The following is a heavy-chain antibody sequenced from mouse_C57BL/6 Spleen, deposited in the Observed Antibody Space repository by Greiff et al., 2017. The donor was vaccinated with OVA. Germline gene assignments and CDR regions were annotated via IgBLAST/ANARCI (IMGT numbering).Heavy chain of an antibody. V-gene: IGHV1-55*01. J-gene: IGHJ2*01. CDR3: ARWADGYQSLYFDY. D-gene: IGHD2-3*01. Sequence: QVQLQQPGAELVKPGASVKMSCKASGYTFTSYWITWVKQRPGQGLEWIGDIYPGSGSTNYNEKFKSKATLTVDTSSSTAYMQLSSLTSEDSAVYYCARWADGYQSLYFDYWGQGTTLTVSS. CDR1: GYTFTSYW. CDR2: IYPGSGST.